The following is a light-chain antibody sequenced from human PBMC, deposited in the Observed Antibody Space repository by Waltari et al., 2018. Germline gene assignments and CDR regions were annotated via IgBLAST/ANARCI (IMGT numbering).Light chain of an antibody. CDR1: SGSIASNS. Sequence: NFMLTQPHSASESPGKTVTISCTRNSGSIASNSVQWFQRRPGRAPITLTFEDKEILSGVPDRFSDSIDSSSNSASLTISGLKTEDEADYYCQSYDATNHWVFGGGTKLTVL. J-gene: IGLJ3*02. V-gene: IGLV6-57*04. CDR3: QSYDATNHWV. CDR2: EDK.